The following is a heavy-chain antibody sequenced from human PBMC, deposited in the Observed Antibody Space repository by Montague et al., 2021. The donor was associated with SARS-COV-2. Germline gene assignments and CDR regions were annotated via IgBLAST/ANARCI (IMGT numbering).Heavy chain of an antibody. D-gene: IGHD2-2*01. J-gene: IGHJ6*02. V-gene: IGHV4-34*01. CDR1: GGSFSGYY. Sequence: SETLSLTCAVYGGSFSGYYWSWIRQPPGKGLEWIGEINHSGSTNYNPSLKSRVTISVDTSKNQFSLKLSPVTAADTAVYYCTREGYQVLWSDYYYYGMDVRGQGTTVTVSS. CDR3: TREGYQVLWSDYYYYGMDV. CDR2: INHSGST.